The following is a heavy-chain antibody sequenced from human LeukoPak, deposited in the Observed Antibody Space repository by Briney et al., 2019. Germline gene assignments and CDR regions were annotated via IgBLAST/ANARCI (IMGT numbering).Heavy chain of an antibody. CDR2: ISSSSSYI. CDR1: GFTFSSYS. D-gene: IGHD6-19*01. J-gene: IGHJ4*02. V-gene: IGHV3-21*04. CDR3: AKCESAVAGLFDY. Sequence: GGSLRLSCAASGFTFSSYSMNWVRQAPGKGLEWVSSISSSSSYIYYADSVKGRFTISRDNAKNSLYLQMNSLRAEDTAVYYCAKCESAVAGLFDYWGQGTLVTVSS.